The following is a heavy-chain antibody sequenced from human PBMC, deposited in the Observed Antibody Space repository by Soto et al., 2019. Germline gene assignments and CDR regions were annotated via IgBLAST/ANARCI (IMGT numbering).Heavy chain of an antibody. D-gene: IGHD3-16*01. CDR2: MNPDSGNT. V-gene: IGHV1-8*01. CDR1: GYTFTNYD. J-gene: IGHJ5*02. Sequence: QVQLVQSGAEVKKPGASVKVSCKASGYTFTNYDIHWVRQDTGQGLEWMGWMNPDSGNTGQSKQFQGRVTMTRDTSISTAYMEMSSLRSEDTAVYYCARGRFRRTWVDPWGQGTLVTVSS. CDR3: ARGRFRRTWVDP.